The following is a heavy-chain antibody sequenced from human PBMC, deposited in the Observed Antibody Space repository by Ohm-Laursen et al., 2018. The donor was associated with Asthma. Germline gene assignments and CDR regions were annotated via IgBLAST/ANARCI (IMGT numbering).Heavy chain of an antibody. CDR3: ARHPSWWTPTRWIDY. CDR1: GGSISSSSYY. Sequence: TLSLTCTVSGGSISSSSYYWGWIRQPPGKGLEWIGSIYYSGSTYYNPSLKSRVTISVDTSKNQFSLKLSSVTAADTAVYYCARHPSWWTPTRWIDYWGQGTLVTVSS. D-gene: IGHD2-15*01. V-gene: IGHV4-39*01. J-gene: IGHJ4*02. CDR2: IYYSGST.